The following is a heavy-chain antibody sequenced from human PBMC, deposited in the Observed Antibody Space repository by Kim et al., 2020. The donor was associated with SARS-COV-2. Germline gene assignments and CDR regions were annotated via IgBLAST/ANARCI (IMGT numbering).Heavy chain of an antibody. CDR2: VSYSGTT. Sequence: SETLSLTCTVSGGSISNYYWSWIRQPPGKGLDWIGYVSYSGTTNYNPSLKSRVTISVDTSKNQFSLNLNSVTAADTAVYFCARRRGSNWSDAFDIWGQGTVVIVS. J-gene: IGHJ3*02. D-gene: IGHD6-13*01. CDR3: ARRRGSNWSDAFDI. V-gene: IGHV4-59*08. CDR1: GGSISNYY.